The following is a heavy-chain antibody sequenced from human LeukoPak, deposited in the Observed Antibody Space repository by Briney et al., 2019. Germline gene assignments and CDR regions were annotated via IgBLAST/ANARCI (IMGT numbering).Heavy chain of an antibody. J-gene: IGHJ5*02. CDR3: ARDRPGYSSWFDP. CDR2: YNSNTGDT. V-gene: IGHV1-2*07. D-gene: IGHD6-19*01. CDR1: GYTFTGYH. Sequence: ASAKVSCKASGYTFTGYHIHWVRKAPGQGLECIGWYNSNTGDTNYAHKFQGRVTLTRDTSITTAYMEMISLRSDDTAVYYCARDRPGYSSWFDPWGQGTRVTVSS.